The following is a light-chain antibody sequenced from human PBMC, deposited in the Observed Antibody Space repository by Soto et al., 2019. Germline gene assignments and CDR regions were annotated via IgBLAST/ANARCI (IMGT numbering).Light chain of an antibody. V-gene: IGLV2-18*02. CDR1: SSDVGGSNG. CDR2: DVS. Sequence: QSALTQPPSVSGSPGQSVAISCTGTSSDVGGSNGVSWYQQPPGTAPKLIIYDVSNRPSGVPDRFSGSKSGNTASLIIFGLQAEDEGDYYCSSYTSSSTYVFGTGTKVTVL. J-gene: IGLJ1*01. CDR3: SSYTSSSTYV.